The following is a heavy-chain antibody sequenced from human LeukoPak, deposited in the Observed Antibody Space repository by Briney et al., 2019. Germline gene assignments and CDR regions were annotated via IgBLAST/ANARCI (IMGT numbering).Heavy chain of an antibody. CDR2: IYTSGST. CDR1: GGSISSGSHY. J-gene: IGHJ6*03. Sequence: PSETLSLTCTVSGGSISSGSHYWSWIRQPAGKGLEWIGRIYTSGSTNYNPSLQSRVTISVDTSKNQFSLKLSSVTAADTAVYYCARVVPQQPEYYYYYMDVWGTGTTVTVSS. CDR3: ARVVPQQPEYYYYYMDV. D-gene: IGHD6-13*01. V-gene: IGHV4-61*02.